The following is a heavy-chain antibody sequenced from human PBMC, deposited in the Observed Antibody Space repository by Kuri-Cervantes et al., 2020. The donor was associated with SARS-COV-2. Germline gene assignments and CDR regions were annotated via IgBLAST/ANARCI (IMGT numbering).Heavy chain of an antibody. CDR3: ARHRERAARPRKGAFDI. CDR2: INHSGST. V-gene: IGHV4-34*01. CDR1: GGSFSGYY. J-gene: IGHJ3*02. Sequence: GSLRLSCAVYGGSFSGYYWSWIRQPPGKGLEWIGEINHSGSTNYNPSLKSRVTISVDTSKNQFSLKLSSVTAADTAVYYCARHRERAARPRKGAFDIWGQGTMVTVSS. D-gene: IGHD6-6*01.